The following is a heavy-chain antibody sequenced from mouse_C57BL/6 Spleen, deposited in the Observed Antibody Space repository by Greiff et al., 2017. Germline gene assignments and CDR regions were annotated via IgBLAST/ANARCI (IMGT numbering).Heavy chain of an antibody. Sequence: QVHVKQSGAELVKPGASVKLSCKASGYTFTSYWMHWVKQRPGQGLEWIGMIHPNSGSTNYNEKFKSKATLTVDKSSSTAYMQLSSLTSEDSAVYYCARRTTGLDYWGQGTTLTVSS. CDR2: IHPNSGST. D-gene: IGHD1-1*01. CDR3: ARRTTGLDY. V-gene: IGHV1-64*01. J-gene: IGHJ2*01. CDR1: GYTFTSYW.